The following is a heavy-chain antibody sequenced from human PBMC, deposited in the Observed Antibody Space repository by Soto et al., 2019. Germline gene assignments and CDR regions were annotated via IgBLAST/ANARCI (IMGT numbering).Heavy chain of an antibody. CDR2: IYHSGST. V-gene: IGHV4-4*02. CDR3: ARALDYGDYEGRVGMDV. J-gene: IGHJ6*02. Sequence: SDTLSLTCAVSGGSISSSNWWSWVRQPPGKGLEWIGEIYHSGSTNYNPSLKSRVTISVDKSKNQFSLKLSSVTAADTAVYYCARALDYGDYEGRVGMDVWGQGTTVTVSS. CDR1: GGSISSSNW. D-gene: IGHD4-17*01.